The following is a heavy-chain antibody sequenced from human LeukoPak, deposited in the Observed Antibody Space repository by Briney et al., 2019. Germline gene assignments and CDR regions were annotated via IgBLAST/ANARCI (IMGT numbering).Heavy chain of an antibody. CDR1: GFTFSNAW. CDR3: TTAPSYYDILTGYYTFDY. V-gene: IGHV3-15*01. D-gene: IGHD3-9*01. CDR2: IKSKTDGGTT. J-gene: IGHJ4*02. Sequence: GSLRLSCAASGFTFSNAWMSWVRQAPGKGLEWVGRIKSKTDGGTTDYAAPVKGRFTISRDDSKNTLYLQMNSLKTEDTAVYYCTTAPSYYDILTGYYTFDYWGQGTLVTVSS.